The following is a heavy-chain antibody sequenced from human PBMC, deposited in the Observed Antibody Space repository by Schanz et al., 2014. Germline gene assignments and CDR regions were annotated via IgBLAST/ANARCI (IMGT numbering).Heavy chain of an antibody. CDR3: AKGNTEARLSDF. Sequence: EVQLVESGGGLVQPGGSLRLSCVGSGFTFGTRTMGWVRQAPGQGLEWVSTVTSAYTTYYADSVKGRFTISRDNSKNTLYLQMNSLRAEDTAVYYCAKGNTEARLSDFWGQGTLVTVSS. CDR2: VTSAYTT. CDR1: GFTFGTRT. V-gene: IGHV3-23*04. J-gene: IGHJ4*02. D-gene: IGHD6-6*01.